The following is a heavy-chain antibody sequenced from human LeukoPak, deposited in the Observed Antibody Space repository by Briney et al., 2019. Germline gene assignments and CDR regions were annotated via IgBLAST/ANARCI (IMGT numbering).Heavy chain of an antibody. CDR1: GFTFSSYE. D-gene: IGHD3-16*02. CDR3: ARGSDDYVWGSYRPTDPYFDY. Sequence: PGGSLRLSCAASGFTFSSYEMNWVRQAPGKGLEWVSYISSSCSTIYYADSVKGRFTISRDNAKNSLYLQMNSLRAEDTAVYYCARGSDDYVWGSYRPTDPYFDYWGQGTLVTVSS. CDR2: ISSSCSTI. J-gene: IGHJ4*02. V-gene: IGHV3-48*03.